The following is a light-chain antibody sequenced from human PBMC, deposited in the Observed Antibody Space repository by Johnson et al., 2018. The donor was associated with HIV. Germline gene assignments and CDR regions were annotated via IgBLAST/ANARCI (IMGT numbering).Light chain of an antibody. CDR3: ATWHNSLTSGGV. V-gene: IGLV1-51*02. CDR2: EST. J-gene: IGLJ1*01. Sequence: QSVLTQPPSVSAAPGQKVTISCSGSNSNIGNNYVSWYQQLPGTAPKLLIYESTNRPSGIPDRFSCSKSATSATLGITGLQTGDEADYYCATWHNSLTSGGVFGTGTKVTVL. CDR1: NSNIGNNY.